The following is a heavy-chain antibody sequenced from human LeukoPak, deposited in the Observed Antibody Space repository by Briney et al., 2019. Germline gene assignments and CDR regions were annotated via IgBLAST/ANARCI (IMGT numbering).Heavy chain of an antibody. V-gene: IGHV1-2*02. Sequence: ASVKASCKASGYTFTGSYMHWVRQAPGQGLEWMGWINPNSGGTNYAQKFQGRVTMTRDTSISTAYMELSRLRSDDTAVYYCARASTMIVVAGGYWGQGTLVTVSS. CDR1: GYTFTGSY. D-gene: IGHD3-22*01. CDR2: INPNSGGT. CDR3: ARASTMIVVAGGY. J-gene: IGHJ4*02.